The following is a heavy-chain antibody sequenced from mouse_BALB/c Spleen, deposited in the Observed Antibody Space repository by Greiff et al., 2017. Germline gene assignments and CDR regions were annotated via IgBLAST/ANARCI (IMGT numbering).Heavy chain of an antibody. CDR1: GFDFSRYW. CDR2: INPDSSTI. CDR3: ARHYDYDRRRAWFAY. V-gene: IGHV4-1*02. Sequence: EVQLQQSGGGLVQPGGSLKLSCAASGFDFSRYWMSWVRQAPGKGLEWIGEINPDSSTINYTPSLKDKFIISRDNAKNTLYLQMSKVRSEDTALYYCARHYDYDRRRAWFAYWGQGTLVTVSA. D-gene: IGHD2-4*01. J-gene: IGHJ3*01.